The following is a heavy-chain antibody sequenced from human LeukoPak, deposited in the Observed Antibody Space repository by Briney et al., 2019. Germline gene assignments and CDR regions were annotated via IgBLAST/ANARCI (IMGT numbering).Heavy chain of an antibody. D-gene: IGHD5-12*01. V-gene: IGHV3-30*04. CDR2: ISYDGSNK. Sequence: AGTLRLSCAASGFTFSSYAMHRLRQAPGKGLEGVAVISYDGSNKYYADSVKGRFTISRDNSKNTLYLQMNSLRAEDTAVYYCARDLIRGWLRSRGFDYWGQGTLVTVSS. CDR1: GFTFSSYA. CDR3: ARDLIRGWLRSRGFDY. J-gene: IGHJ4*02.